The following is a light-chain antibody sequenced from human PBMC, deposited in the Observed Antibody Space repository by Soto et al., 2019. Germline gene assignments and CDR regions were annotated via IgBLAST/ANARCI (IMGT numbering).Light chain of an antibody. CDR3: QSYDSSLTVV. V-gene: IGLV1-40*01. CDR2: RNS. CDR1: SSNIGTGYD. Sequence: QSALTQPPSVSGAPGQRVTISCTGSSSNIGTGYDVHWYQQLPGTAPKLLIYRNSNRPSGVPDRFSGSKSGTSVSLAITGLQAEDEADYYCQSYDSSLTVVFGGGTKLTVL. J-gene: IGLJ2*01.